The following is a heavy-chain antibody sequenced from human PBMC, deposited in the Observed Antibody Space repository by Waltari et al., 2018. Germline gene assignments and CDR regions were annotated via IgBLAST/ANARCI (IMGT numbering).Heavy chain of an antibody. D-gene: IGHD3-3*01. CDR1: GGSISSGDYY. CDR2: IYYSGCT. V-gene: IGHV4-30-4*08. J-gene: IGHJ3*02. CDR3: ARAGYDFWRGYLPNAFDI. Sequence: QVQLQESGPGLVKPSQTLSLTCTVSGGSISSGDYYWSWIRQPPGKGLEWIGYIYYSGCTYYNPSLKSRVTISGDTAKNQFSLKLRAVTAADTAGYYCARAGYDFWRGYLPNAFDIWGQGTMVTVSS.